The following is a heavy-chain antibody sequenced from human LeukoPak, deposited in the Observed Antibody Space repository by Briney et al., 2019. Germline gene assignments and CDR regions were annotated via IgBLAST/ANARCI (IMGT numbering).Heavy chain of an antibody. V-gene: IGHV3-23*01. Sequence: GGSLRLSCAASGFTFSSSAMSWVRQAPGKGLKWVSGISTSGGSTYYSDSVKGRFTISRDNSKNTLYLQMNSLRAEDTAVYYCAKGSGDSSAWFQLFDYWGQGTLVTVSS. CDR1: GFTFSSSA. CDR2: ISTSGGST. D-gene: IGHD6-19*01. J-gene: IGHJ4*02. CDR3: AKGSGDSSAWFQLFDY.